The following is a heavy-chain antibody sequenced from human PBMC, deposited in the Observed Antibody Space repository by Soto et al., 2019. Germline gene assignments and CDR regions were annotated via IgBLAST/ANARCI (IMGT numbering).Heavy chain of an antibody. CDR2: ISSSSIYI. CDR1: GFTFSSYS. J-gene: IGHJ6*03. Sequence: EVQLVESGGGLVKPGGSLRLSCAASGFTFSSYSMNWVRQAPGKGLEWVSSISSSSIYIYYADSVKGRFTISRDNARNSLYLQMNTLRAEDTAVYYCAISGCYYYYYMDFWGKGTTVTAS. V-gene: IGHV3-21*01. D-gene: IGHD2-15*01. CDR3: AISGCYYYYYMDF.